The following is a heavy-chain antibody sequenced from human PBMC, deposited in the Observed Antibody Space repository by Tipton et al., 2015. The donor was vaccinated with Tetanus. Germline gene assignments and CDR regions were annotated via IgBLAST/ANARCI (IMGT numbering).Heavy chain of an antibody. V-gene: IGHV4-61*02. CDR3: ARVRRGATTDLDY. CDR1: GGSVSSGSYY. Sequence: GLVKPSETLSLTCTVSGGSVSSGSYYWSWIRQPAGKGLEWIGRIYTSGSTNYNPSLKSRVTMSLDTSKNQFSLKLSSVTAADTAVYYCARVRRGATTDLDYWGQGTLVTVSS. D-gene: IGHD5-12*01. CDR2: IYTSGST. J-gene: IGHJ4*02.